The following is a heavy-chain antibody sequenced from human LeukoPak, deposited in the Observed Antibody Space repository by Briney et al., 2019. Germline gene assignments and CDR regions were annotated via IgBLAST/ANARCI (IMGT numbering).Heavy chain of an antibody. J-gene: IGHJ4*02. Sequence: AASVKVSCKASGGTFSSYAISWVRQAPGQGLEWMGRIIPILGIANYAQKFQGRVTITADKSTSTAYMELSSLRSEDTAVYYCARTPHGYYDSSGYPDYWGQGTLVTVSS. D-gene: IGHD3-22*01. V-gene: IGHV1-69*04. CDR2: IIPILGIA. CDR1: GGTFSSYA. CDR3: ARTPHGYYDSSGYPDY.